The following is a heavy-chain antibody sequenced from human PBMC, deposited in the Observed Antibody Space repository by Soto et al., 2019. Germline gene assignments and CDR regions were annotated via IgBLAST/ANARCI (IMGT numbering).Heavy chain of an antibody. D-gene: IGHD4-17*01. CDR2: INPNSGGT. V-gene: IGHV1-2*04. CDR3: ARDQMTTVRNYYYYGMDV. CDR1: GYTFTGYY. J-gene: IGHJ6*02. Sequence: ASVKVSCKASGYTFTGYYMHWVRQAPGQGLEWMGWINPNSGGTNYAQKFQGWATMTRDTSISTAYMELSRLRSDDTAVYYCARDQMTTVRNYYYYGMDVWRQGTTVTVSS.